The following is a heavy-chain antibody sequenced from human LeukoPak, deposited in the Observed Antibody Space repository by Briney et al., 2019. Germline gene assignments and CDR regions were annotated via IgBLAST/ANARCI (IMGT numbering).Heavy chain of an antibody. Sequence: GGSLRLSCAASGFTVSSNYMSWVRQAPGKGLEWVSVIYSGGSTYYADSVKGRFTISRDNSKNTLYLQTNSLRAEDTAVYYCARVVEMATIYFDYWGQGTLVTVSS. D-gene: IGHD5-24*01. V-gene: IGHV3-53*01. CDR2: IYSGGST. CDR1: GFTVSSNY. CDR3: ARVVEMATIYFDY. J-gene: IGHJ4*02.